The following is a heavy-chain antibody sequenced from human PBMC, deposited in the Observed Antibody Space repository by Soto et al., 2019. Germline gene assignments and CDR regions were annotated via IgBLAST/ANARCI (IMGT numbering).Heavy chain of an antibody. CDR1: GFTFSSYA. CDR3: ARVMTTVVTLWYYFDY. CDR2: ISYDGSNK. V-gene: IGHV3-30-3*01. Sequence: QVQLVESGGGVVQPGRSLRLSCAASGFTFSSYAMHWVRQAPGKGLEGVAVISYDGSNKYYADSVKGRFTISRDNSKNTLYLQMNSLRAEDTAVYYCARVMTTVVTLWYYFDYWGQGTLVTVSS. J-gene: IGHJ4*02. D-gene: IGHD4-17*01.